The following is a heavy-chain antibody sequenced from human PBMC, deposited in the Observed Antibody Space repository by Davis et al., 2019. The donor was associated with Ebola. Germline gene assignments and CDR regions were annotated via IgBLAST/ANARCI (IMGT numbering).Heavy chain of an antibody. CDR2: IYTSGST. CDR3: ARKINWGARFDP. CDR1: GGSIRSGSYY. Sequence: SETLSLTCTVPGGSIRSGSYYWSWIRQPAGKGLEWIGHIYTSGSTNYSPSLQSRVTISVDTSKNQFSLKLNSVTAADTAVYYCARKINWGARFDPWGQGTLVTVSS. D-gene: IGHD7-27*01. V-gene: IGHV4-61*09. J-gene: IGHJ5*02.